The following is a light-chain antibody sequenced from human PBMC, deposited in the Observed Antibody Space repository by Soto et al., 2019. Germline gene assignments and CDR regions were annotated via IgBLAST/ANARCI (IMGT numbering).Light chain of an antibody. CDR3: GTWDDNLTGRV. CDR1: SSNIGNNY. V-gene: IGLV1-51*01. J-gene: IGLJ2*01. CDR2: DNN. Sequence: QSVLPQPPSVSAAPGQKVTISCSGSSSNIGNNYVSWYQQFPGTAPKLLIYDNNRRPSGIPDRFSGSKSDTSATLGITGLQAGDEADYYCGTWDDNLTGRVFGGGTKVTVL.